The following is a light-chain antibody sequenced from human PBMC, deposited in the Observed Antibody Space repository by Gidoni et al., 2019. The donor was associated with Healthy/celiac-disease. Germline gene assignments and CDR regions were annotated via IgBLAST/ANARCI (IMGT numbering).Light chain of an antibody. Sequence: QSVLTQPPSASGTPGQRVTISCSGSSSNIGSNYVYWYQQLPGTAPKLLLSRNTQRPSGVPDRFSGSTSGPSASLAISGLRSEDEADYYCAAWDDRLSGWVFGGGTKLTVL. CDR3: AAWDDRLSGWV. CDR1: SSNIGSNY. V-gene: IGLV1-47*01. J-gene: IGLJ3*02. CDR2: RNT.